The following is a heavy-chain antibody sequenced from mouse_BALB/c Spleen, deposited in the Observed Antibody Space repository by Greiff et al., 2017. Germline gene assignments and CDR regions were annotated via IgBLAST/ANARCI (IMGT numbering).Heavy chain of an antibody. J-gene: IGHJ2*01. D-gene: IGHD2-14*01. Sequence: EVNVVESGGGLVKPGGSLKLSCAASGFTFSSYAMSWVRQTPEKRLEWVASISSGGSTYYPDSVKGRFTISRDNARNILYLQMSSLRSEDTAMYYCARGGTLDYWGQGTTLTVSS. CDR2: ISSGGST. CDR3: ARGGTLDY. CDR1: GFTFSSYA. V-gene: IGHV5-6-5*01.